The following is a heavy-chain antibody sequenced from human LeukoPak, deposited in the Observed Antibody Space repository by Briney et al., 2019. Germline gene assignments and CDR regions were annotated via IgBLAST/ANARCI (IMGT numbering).Heavy chain of an antibody. CDR2: ISSSSTI. CDR1: GFTFSSYT. V-gene: IGHV3-48*01. J-gene: IGHJ4*02. D-gene: IGHD3-10*01. CDR3: ARLAYASGSSLFDY. Sequence: PGGSLRLSCAASGFTFSSYTMDWVRQAPGKGLEWVSYISSSSTIYYADSVKGRFTVSRDNAKNSLYLQMNSLRAEDTAVYYCARLAYASGSSLFDYWGQGTLVTVSS.